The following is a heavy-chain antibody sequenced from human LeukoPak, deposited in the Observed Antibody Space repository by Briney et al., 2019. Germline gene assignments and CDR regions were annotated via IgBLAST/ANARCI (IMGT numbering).Heavy chain of an antibody. CDR1: GGSISSSSYY. CDR2: IYYSGST. V-gene: IGHV4-39*01. CDR3: ASLLMYSSSWYDVVRSGWYGFDY. D-gene: IGHD6-13*01. J-gene: IGHJ4*02. Sequence: PSETLSLTCTVSGGSISSSSYYWGWIRQPPGKGLEWIGSIYYSGSTYYNPSLKSRVTISVDTSKNQFSLKLSSVTAADTAVYYCASLLMYSSSWYDVVRSGWYGFDYWGQGTLVTVSS.